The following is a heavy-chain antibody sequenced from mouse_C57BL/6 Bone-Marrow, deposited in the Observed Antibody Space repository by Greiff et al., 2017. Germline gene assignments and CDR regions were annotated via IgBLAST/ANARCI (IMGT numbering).Heavy chain of an antibody. Sequence: QVQLQQSGAELVKPGASVKLSCKASGYTFTSYWMHWVKQRPGQGLEWIGMIHPNRGSTNYNEKFKSNATLTVDKASSTAYMQLSSLTSEESAIDYFARLLTVRADWGQGTLVTVSA. CDR2: IHPNRGST. CDR1: GYTFTSYW. J-gene: IGHJ3*01. V-gene: IGHV1-64*01. CDR3: ARLLTVRAD. D-gene: IGHD4-1*01.